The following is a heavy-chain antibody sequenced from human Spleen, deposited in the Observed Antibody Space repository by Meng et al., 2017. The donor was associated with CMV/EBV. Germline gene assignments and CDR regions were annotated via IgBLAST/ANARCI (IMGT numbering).Heavy chain of an antibody. CDR1: GFTFSSYS. V-gene: IGHV3-7*01. CDR3: ARASSIAAYDSYYYGMDV. Sequence: GESLKISCAASGFTFSSYSMNWVRQAPGKGLEWVANIKQDGSERYYVDSVKGRFTISRDNAKNSLYLQMNSLRAEDTAVYYCARASSIAAYDSYYYGMDVWGQGTTVTVSS. CDR2: IKQDGSER. D-gene: IGHD6-6*01. J-gene: IGHJ6*02.